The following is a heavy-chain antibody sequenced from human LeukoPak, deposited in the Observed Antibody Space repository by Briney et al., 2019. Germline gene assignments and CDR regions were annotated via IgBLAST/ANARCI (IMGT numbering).Heavy chain of an antibody. J-gene: IGHJ5*02. Sequence: PSETLSLTCTVSGGSISSSSYYWGWIRQPPGKGLEWIGSIYYSGSTYYNPSLKSRVTISVDTSKNQFSLKLSSVTAADTAVYYCARLGPDQNWFDPWGQGTLVTVSS. CDR1: GGSISSSSYY. D-gene: IGHD3-16*01. CDR2: IYYSGST. CDR3: ARLGPDQNWFDP. V-gene: IGHV4-39*01.